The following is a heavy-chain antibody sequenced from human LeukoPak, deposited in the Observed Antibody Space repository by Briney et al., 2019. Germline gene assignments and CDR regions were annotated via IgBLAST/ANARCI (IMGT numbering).Heavy chain of an antibody. D-gene: IGHD3-9*01. J-gene: IGHJ4*02. CDR2: IYYSGST. V-gene: IGHV4-39*02. CDR1: GGSISSSSYY. Sequence: PSETLSLTCTVSGGSISSSSYYWGWIRQPPGKGLEWIGSIYYSGSTYYNPSLKSRVTMSVDTSKNHFSVKLSSVTAADTAVHYCARESEFDATGYLYWGQGILVTVSS. CDR3: ARESEFDATGYLY.